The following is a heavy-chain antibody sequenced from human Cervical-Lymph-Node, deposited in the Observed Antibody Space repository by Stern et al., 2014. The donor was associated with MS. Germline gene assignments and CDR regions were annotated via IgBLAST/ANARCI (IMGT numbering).Heavy chain of an antibody. J-gene: IGHJ6*02. D-gene: IGHD2-8*01. CDR1: GYTFTSYY. CDR3: ARSTCRGDGVCYAGYSHYNGVDV. Sequence: QDQLVQSGAEVKKPGASVKISCKASGYTFTSYYVHWMRQAPGQGFEWMGIINSNSGNTIYAQKFQGRITMTRDTSRSTVDMELSGLRSEDSAVYYCARSTCRGDGVCYAGYSHYNGVDVWGQGTTVTVSS. V-gene: IGHV1-46*01. CDR2: INSNSGNT.